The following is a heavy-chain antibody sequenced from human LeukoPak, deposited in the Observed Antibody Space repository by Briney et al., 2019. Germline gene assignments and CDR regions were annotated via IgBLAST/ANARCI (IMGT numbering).Heavy chain of an antibody. Sequence: SETLSLTCAASGVSISSYYWSWLRQPAGKGLEWIGSISTSGSTNYNPSLKSRVTMSVDTSKNQVSLQLSSVTAADTAVYYCARETYYYDGSGYWADYWGEGTVVSVSS. CDR1: GVSISSYY. D-gene: IGHD3-22*01. V-gene: IGHV4-4*07. J-gene: IGHJ4*02. CDR3: ARETYYYDGSGYWADY. CDR2: ISTSGST.